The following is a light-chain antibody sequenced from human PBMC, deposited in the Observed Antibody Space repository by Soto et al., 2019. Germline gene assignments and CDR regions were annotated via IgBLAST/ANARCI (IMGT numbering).Light chain of an antibody. Sequence: IQLTQSPSSLSASVGDSVTITCRASKGIGSSFPWYQQKPGKVPKVLIYGASTLQSGVPSRFSGSGSGTDFTLTISSLQPEDFATYYCQQLNSYPLTFGGGTKVDIK. CDR2: GAS. CDR1: KGIGSS. V-gene: IGKV1-9*01. J-gene: IGKJ4*01. CDR3: QQLNSYPLT.